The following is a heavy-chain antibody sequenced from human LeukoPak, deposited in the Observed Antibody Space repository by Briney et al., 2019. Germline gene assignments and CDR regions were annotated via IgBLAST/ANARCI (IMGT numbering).Heavy chain of an antibody. CDR2: ISSSSSYI. CDR3: ARGADGVSSNSRGWFDP. V-gene: IGHV3-21*01. CDR1: GFTFNSYS. J-gene: IGHJ5*02. D-gene: IGHD2-15*01. Sequence: GGSLRLSCAASGFTFNSYSMNWVRQAPGKGLEWVSSISSSSSYIYYADSVKGRFTISRDNAKNSLYLQMNSLRAEDTAVYSCARGADGVSSNSRGWFDPWGQGTLVTVSS.